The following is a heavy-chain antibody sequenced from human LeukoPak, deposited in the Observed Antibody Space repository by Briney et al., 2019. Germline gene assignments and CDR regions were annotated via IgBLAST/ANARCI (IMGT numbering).Heavy chain of an antibody. CDR3: ARGGAAAGPTPYFDY. V-gene: IGHV3-30-3*01. Sequence: GGSLRLSCAASGFTFSSYAMHWVRQAPGKGLEWVAVISYDGSNKYYADSVKGRFTISRDNSKNTLYLQMNSLRAEDTAVYYCARGGAAAGPTPYFDYWGQGTLVTVSS. D-gene: IGHD6-13*01. CDR1: GFTFSSYA. J-gene: IGHJ4*02. CDR2: ISYDGSNK.